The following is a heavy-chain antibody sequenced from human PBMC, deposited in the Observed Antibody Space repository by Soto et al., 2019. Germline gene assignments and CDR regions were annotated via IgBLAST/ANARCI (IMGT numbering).Heavy chain of an antibody. V-gene: IGHV3-23*01. CDR2: ITASGGST. Sequence: EVQLLESGGGLVKRGGSLRLSCAASGFTFSNYAMNWVHQAPGKGLEWVSSITASGGSTYYADSVKGRFTVSRDNSKNMVYLQINSLTVDDTAIYYCAKGLRDYFDYWGQGTLVTLSS. J-gene: IGHJ4*02. CDR1: GFTFSNYA. CDR3: AKGLRDYFDY.